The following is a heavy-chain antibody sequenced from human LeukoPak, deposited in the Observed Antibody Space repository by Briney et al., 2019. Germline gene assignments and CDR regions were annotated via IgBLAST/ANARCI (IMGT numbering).Heavy chain of an antibody. V-gene: IGHV4-34*01. CDR1: GGSFSGYY. J-gene: IGHJ6*03. D-gene: IGHD3-10*01. CDR2: INHSGST. CDR3: ARGGGYYGSGSYSLPYYYYYYYMDV. Sequence: SETLSLTCAVYGGSFSGYYWSWIRQPPGKGLEWIGEINHSGSTNYNPSLKGRVTISVDTSKNQFSLKLSSVTAADTAVYYCARGGGYYGSGSYSLPYYYYYYYMDVWGKGTTVTVSS.